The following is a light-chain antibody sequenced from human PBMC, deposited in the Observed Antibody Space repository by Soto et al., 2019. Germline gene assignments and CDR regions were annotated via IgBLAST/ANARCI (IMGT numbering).Light chain of an antibody. J-gene: IGKJ5*01. CDR2: WAS. V-gene: IGKV4-1*01. CDR1: QSVLSSSNNKNY. CDR3: QQYFITPIT. Sequence: AVSLGERATINCKSSQSVLSSSNNKNYLAWYQQKPGQPPKLLIYWASTRESGVPDRFSGSGSGTDFTLTISSLQAEDVAVYYCQQYFITPITFGQGTRLEIE.